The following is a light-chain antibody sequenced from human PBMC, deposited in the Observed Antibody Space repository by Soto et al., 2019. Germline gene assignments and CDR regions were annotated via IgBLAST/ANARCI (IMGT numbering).Light chain of an antibody. V-gene: IGLV1-44*01. Sequence: QSVLTQPHSASGTPGQRISISWSGSGSNIGRNTVTWYQQLPGTAPKLLIYTNNQRPSGVPDRFSGSRSGTSASLAISGLQSGDEADYYCATWDDSLNGYVFGTGTKVTVL. CDR1: GSNIGRNT. J-gene: IGLJ1*01. CDR2: TNN. CDR3: ATWDDSLNGYV.